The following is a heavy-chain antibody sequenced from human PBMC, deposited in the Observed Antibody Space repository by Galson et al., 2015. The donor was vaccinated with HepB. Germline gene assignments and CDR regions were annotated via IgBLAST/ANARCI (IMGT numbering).Heavy chain of an antibody. CDR2: ISYDGSNK. J-gene: IGHJ4*02. CDR1: GFTFSSYG. V-gene: IGHV3-30*18. D-gene: IGHD3-3*01. CDR3: AKGPNQYYDFWSGYPGDFDY. Sequence: SLRLSCAASGFTFSSYGMHWVRQAPGKGLEWVAVISYDGSNKYYADSVKGRFTISRDNSKNTLYLQMNSLRAEDTAVYYCAKGPNQYYDFWSGYPGDFDYWGQGTLVTVSS.